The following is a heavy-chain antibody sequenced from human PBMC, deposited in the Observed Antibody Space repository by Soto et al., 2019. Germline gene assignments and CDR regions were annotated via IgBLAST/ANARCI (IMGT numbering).Heavy chain of an antibody. V-gene: IGHV3-23*01. Sequence: GALRLSCAAPGFTFSSYAMIWVRQAPGKGLEGVSAISHNGAGTFYAVSVKGRFTISRDNSKNTLFLQMNSLRAEDTAVYYCAKLVASGTAYWGQGTLVTVSS. CDR1: GFTFSSYA. CDR2: ISHNGAGT. CDR3: AKLVASGTAY. D-gene: IGHD2-15*01. J-gene: IGHJ4*02.